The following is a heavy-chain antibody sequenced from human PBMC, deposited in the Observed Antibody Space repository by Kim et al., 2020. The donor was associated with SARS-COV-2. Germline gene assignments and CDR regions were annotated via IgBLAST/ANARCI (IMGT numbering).Heavy chain of an antibody. J-gene: IGHJ3*02. V-gene: IGHV4-30-2*05. Sequence: RVTISVDTSKNQFSLKLSSVTAADTAVYYCARQYYDSSGYYYPDDAFDIWGQGTMVTVSS. D-gene: IGHD3-22*01. CDR3: ARQYYDSSGYYYPDDAFDI.